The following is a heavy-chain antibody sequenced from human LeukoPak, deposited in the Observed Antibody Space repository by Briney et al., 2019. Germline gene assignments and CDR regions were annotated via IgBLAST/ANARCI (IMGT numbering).Heavy chain of an antibody. Sequence: GGSLRLSCAASGFTLSSYAMSWVRQAPGKGLEWVSAISDTGNTYHADSVKGRFTVSRDNSKNTLYLQMNSLRAEDTAVYYCVRGAYSSSWLNFDYWGQGTLVTVSS. CDR3: VRGAYSSSWLNFDY. CDR2: ISDTGNT. J-gene: IGHJ4*02. CDR1: GFTLSSYA. V-gene: IGHV3-23*01. D-gene: IGHD6-13*01.